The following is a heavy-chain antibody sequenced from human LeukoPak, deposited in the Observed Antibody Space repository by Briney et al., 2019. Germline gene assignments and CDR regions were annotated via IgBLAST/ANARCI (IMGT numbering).Heavy chain of an antibody. Sequence: GASVTVSCKASGYKFIRYHISWVRQAPGQGREWMGWINVYNGNTTYVRSLQGRVTMTTDTSTTTAYMELRSLRSDDTAVYFCARDNYYGSSVTFDPWGQGTLVTVSS. CDR1: GYKFIRYH. J-gene: IGHJ5*02. D-gene: IGHD3-10*01. V-gene: IGHV1-18*01. CDR3: ARDNYYGSSVTFDP. CDR2: INVYNGNT.